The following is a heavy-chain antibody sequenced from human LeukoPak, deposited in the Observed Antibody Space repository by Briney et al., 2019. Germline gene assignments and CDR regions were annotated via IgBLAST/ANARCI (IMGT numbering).Heavy chain of an antibody. D-gene: IGHD2-2*01. CDR2: IYYSGST. CDR3: ARDRRIVVVPAAMQYYYYGMDV. Sequence: PSQTLSLTCTVSGGSISSYYWGWIRQPPGKGLEWIGYIYYSGSTNYNPSLKSRVTISVDTSKNQFSLKLSSVTAADTAVYYCARDRRIVVVPAAMQYYYYGMDVWGQGTTVTVSS. J-gene: IGHJ6*02. V-gene: IGHV4-59*01. CDR1: GGSISSYY.